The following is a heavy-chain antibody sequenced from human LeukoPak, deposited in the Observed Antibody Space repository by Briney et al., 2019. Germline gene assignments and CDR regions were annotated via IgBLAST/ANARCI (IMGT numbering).Heavy chain of an antibody. J-gene: IGHJ4*02. CDR1: GFTFDDYA. Sequence: GGSLRLSCAASGFTFDDYAMHWVRQAPGKGLEWVSLISWDGGSTYYADSVKGRFTISRDNSKNSLYLQMNSLRAEDTALYYCAKDQSTIFGVVIYFDYWGQGTLVTVSS. D-gene: IGHD3-3*01. CDR2: ISWDGGST. V-gene: IGHV3-43D*04. CDR3: AKDQSTIFGVVIYFDY.